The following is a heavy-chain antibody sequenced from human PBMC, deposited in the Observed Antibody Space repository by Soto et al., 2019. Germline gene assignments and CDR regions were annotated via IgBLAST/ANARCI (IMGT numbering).Heavy chain of an antibody. V-gene: IGHV3-23*01. D-gene: IGHD3-3*01. CDR2: ISGSEGST. CDR3: AREGTIGHIDY. CDR1: GFTFSSYA. J-gene: IGHJ4*02. Sequence: GGSLRLSCAASGFTFSSYAMSWVRQAPGKGLEWVSAISGSEGSTYYAESVKGRFTISRDNSKNTLYLQMNGLRADDTAVYYCAREGTIGHIDYWGQGTLVTVSS.